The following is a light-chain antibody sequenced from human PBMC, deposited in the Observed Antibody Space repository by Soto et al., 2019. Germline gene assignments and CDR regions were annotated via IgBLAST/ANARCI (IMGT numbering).Light chain of an antibody. CDR3: QQYSDNWT. J-gene: IGKJ1*01. CDR1: QSISSW. CDR2: KAS. V-gene: IGKV1-5*03. Sequence: DIQMTQWPSTLSASVGDRVTITCRASQSISSWLAWYQQKPGTAPNLLIYKASTLQSGVPSRFSGSGSGTEFPLTISSLQPDDSATYYCQQYSDNWTFGQGTKV.